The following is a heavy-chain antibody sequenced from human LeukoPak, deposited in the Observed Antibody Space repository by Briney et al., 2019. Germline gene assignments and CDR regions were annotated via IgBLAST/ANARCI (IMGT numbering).Heavy chain of an antibody. CDR3: AKSPTYYDILTGYYSGYYFDY. J-gene: IGHJ4*02. D-gene: IGHD3-9*01. Sequence: PGGSLRLSCAASGFTFSSYAMSWVRQAPGKGLEWVSAISGSGGSTYYADSVKGRFTISRDNSKNTLYLQMNSLRAEDTAVDYCAKSPTYYDILTGYYSGYYFDYWGQGTLVTVSS. CDR1: GFTFSSYA. V-gene: IGHV3-23*01. CDR2: ISGSGGST.